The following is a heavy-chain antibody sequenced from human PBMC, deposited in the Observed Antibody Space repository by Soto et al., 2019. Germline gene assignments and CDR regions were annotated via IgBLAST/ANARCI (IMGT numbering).Heavy chain of an antibody. CDR3: AKDRVLEWPYYYDYMDV. J-gene: IGHJ6*03. CDR2: ISGSGGST. Sequence: EVQLLESGGGLVQPGGSLRLSCAASGLTFSSYAMSWVRQAPGKRLEWVSAISGSGGSTYYADSVKGRFTISRDNSKNTLYLQMNSLRAEDTAVYYCAKDRVLEWPYYYDYMDVCGRGTTVTVSS. CDR1: GLTFSSYA. D-gene: IGHD3-3*01. V-gene: IGHV3-23*01.